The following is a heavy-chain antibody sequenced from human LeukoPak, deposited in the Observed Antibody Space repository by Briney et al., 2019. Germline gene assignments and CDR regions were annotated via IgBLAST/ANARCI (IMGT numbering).Heavy chain of an antibody. D-gene: IGHD6-19*01. CDR1: GGSFSGYY. CDR2: INHSGST. J-gene: IGHJ4*02. V-gene: IGHV4-34*01. Sequence: SETLSLTCAVYGGSFSGYYWSWIRQPPGKGLEWIGEINHSGSTNYNPSLKSRVTISVDTSKNQFSLKLSSVTAADTAVYYCARDQRDSSGWYGFDYWGQGTLVTVSS. CDR3: ARDQRDSSGWYGFDY.